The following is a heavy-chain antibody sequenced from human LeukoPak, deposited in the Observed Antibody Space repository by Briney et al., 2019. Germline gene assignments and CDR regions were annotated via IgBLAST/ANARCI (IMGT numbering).Heavy chain of an antibody. CDR2: ISYDGSNK. CDR3: AKALSQYCSSTSCSDY. CDR1: GFTFSSYG. Sequence: GGSPRLSCAASGFTFSSYGMHWVRQAPGKGLEWVAVISYDGSNKYYADSVKGRFTISRDNSKNTLYLQMNSLRAEDTAVYYCAKALSQYCSSTSCSDYWGQGTLVAVSS. J-gene: IGHJ4*02. D-gene: IGHD2-2*01. V-gene: IGHV3-30*18.